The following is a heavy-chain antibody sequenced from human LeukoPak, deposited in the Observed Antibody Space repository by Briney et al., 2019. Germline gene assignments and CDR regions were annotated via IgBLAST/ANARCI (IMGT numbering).Heavy chain of an antibody. CDR2: INPNSGGT. CDR1: GYTFTGYY. Sequence: GASVKVSCKASGYTFTGYYMHWVRQAPGQGLEWMGWINPNSGGTNYAQKFQGRVTMTRDTSISTAYMELSRLRSDDTAVYYCARGRGITGTSGWFDPWGQGTLVTVSS. D-gene: IGHD1-20*01. V-gene: IGHV1-2*02. CDR3: ARGRGITGTSGWFDP. J-gene: IGHJ5*02.